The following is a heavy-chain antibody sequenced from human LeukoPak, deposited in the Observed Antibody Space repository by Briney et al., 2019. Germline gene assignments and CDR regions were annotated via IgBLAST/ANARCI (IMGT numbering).Heavy chain of an antibody. J-gene: IGHJ4*02. V-gene: IGHV3-30*04. D-gene: IGHD3-10*01. CDR2: ISYDGSNK. Sequence: GRSLRLSCAASGFTFSSYAMHWVRQAPGKGLEWVAVISYDGSNKYYADSVKGRFTISRDNSKNTLYLQMNSLRAEDTAVYYCAKWGEGYYGSGSYSPPIDYWGQGTLVTVSS. CDR3: AKWGEGYYGSGSYSPPIDY. CDR1: GFTFSSYA.